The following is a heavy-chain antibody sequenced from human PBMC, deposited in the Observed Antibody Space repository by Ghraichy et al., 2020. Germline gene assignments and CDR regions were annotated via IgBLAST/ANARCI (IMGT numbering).Heavy chain of an antibody. Sequence: SETLSLTCTVSGGSISSGDYYWSWIHQPPGKGLEWIGYIYYSGSTYYNPSLKSRVTISVDTSKNQFSLKLSSVTAADTAVYYCAREPVPAYYYDSSGYQGRWGQGTLVTVSS. V-gene: IGHV4-30-4*01. D-gene: IGHD3-22*01. CDR1: GGSISSGDYY. J-gene: IGHJ4*02. CDR3: AREPVPAYYYDSSGYQGR. CDR2: IYYSGST.